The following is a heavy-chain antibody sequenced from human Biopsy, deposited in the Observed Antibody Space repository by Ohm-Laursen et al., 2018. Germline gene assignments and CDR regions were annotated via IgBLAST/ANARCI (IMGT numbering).Heavy chain of an antibody. CDR2: ISNSGTT. J-gene: IGHJ4*02. D-gene: IGHD3-3*01. CDR3: ARLSTLFGVADFTDD. V-gene: IGHV4-59*08. Sequence: LDTLSLTCTLSGASVRSHFLTWIRQPPGKGLQWIGSISNSGTTKSSPSLKSRVNISLHTSKNQLSLKLTSVTAADTAVYYCARLSTLFGVADFTDDWGQGTLVTVSS. CDR1: GASVRSHF.